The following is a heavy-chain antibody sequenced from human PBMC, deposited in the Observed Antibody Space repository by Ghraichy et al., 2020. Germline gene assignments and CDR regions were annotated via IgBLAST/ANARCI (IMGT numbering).Heavy chain of an antibody. D-gene: IGHD6-19*01. J-gene: IGHJ2*01. CDR2: ISSSSSTI. V-gene: IGHV3-48*02. Sequence: GALRLSCAASGFTFSSYSMNWVRQAPGKGLEWVSYISSSSSTIYYADSVKGRFTISRDNAKNSLYLLMNSLRDEDTAVYYCARDWGVAVVGYFDLWGRGTLVTVSS. CDR3: ARDWGVAVVGYFDL. CDR1: GFTFSSYS.